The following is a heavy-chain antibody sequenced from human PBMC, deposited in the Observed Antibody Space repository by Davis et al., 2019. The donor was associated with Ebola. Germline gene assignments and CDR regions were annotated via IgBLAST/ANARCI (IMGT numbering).Heavy chain of an antibody. V-gene: IGHV5-10-1*04. D-gene: IGHD3-9*01. CDR1: GYSFTSYW. J-gene: IGHJ3*02. CDR2: IDPSDSYT. Sequence: KVSCKGSGYSFTSYWISWVRQMPGKGLEWMGRIDPSDSYTNYSPSFQGQVTISADKSISTAYLQWSSLKASDTAMYYCATHYDILTGYYPDAFDIWGQGTMVTVSS. CDR3: ATHYDILTGYYPDAFDI.